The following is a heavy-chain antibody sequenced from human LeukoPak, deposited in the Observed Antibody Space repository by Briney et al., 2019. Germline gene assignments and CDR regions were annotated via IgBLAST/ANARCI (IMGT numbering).Heavy chain of an antibody. J-gene: IGHJ3*02. CDR1: GFTFSTYS. D-gene: IGHD3-10*01. Sequence: GGSLRPSCAASGFTFSTYSMICVRQAPGNGLEWVSSISSSSSYIYYADSVKGRFTISRDNAKNSLYLQMNSLRAEDTAVYYCARVFGSGSYFDAFDIWGQGTMVTVSS. CDR3: ARVFGSGSYFDAFDI. V-gene: IGHV3-21*01. CDR2: ISSSSSYI.